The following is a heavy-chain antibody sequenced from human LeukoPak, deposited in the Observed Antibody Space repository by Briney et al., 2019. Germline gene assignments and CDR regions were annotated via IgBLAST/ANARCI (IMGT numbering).Heavy chain of an antibody. CDR1: GFTFSSYS. Sequence: GGSLRLSCAASGFTFSSYSMNWVRQAPGKGLEWVSSISSSSSYIYYADSVKGRFTISRDNAKNSLYLQMNSLRVEDTAVYYCARDGIIAVAGTAIDYWGQGTLVTVSS. J-gene: IGHJ4*02. CDR3: ARDGIIAVAGTAIDY. V-gene: IGHV3-21*01. CDR2: ISSSSSYI. D-gene: IGHD6-19*01.